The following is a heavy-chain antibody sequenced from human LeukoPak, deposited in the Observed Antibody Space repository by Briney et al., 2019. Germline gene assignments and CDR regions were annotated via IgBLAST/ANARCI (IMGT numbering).Heavy chain of an antibody. J-gene: IGHJ6*03. D-gene: IGHD2-2*03. CDR3: ARVGIVVVPAASRYYYYYMDV. CDR1: GGSISSGSYY. Sequence: SQTLSLTCTVSGGSISSGSYYWSWIRQPAGKGLEWIGRIYTSGSTNYNPSLKSRVTISVDTSKNKFSLKLSSVTAADTAVYYCARVGIVVVPAASRYYYYYMDVWGKGTTVTVSS. CDR2: IYTSGST. V-gene: IGHV4-61*02.